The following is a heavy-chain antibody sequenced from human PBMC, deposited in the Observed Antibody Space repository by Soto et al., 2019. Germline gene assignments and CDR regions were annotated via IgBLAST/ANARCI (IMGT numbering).Heavy chain of an antibody. D-gene: IGHD6-19*01. J-gene: IGHJ4*02. Sequence: GGSLRLSCAASGFTFRSYWMGWVRQAPGKGLEWVANIKQDGSEKYYVDSVKGRFTISRDNAKNSLYLQMNSLRAEDTAVYYCARSSVAVGSLLSDYWGQGT. CDR3: ARSSVAVGSLLSDY. CDR1: GFTFRSYW. CDR2: IKQDGSEK. V-gene: IGHV3-7*04.